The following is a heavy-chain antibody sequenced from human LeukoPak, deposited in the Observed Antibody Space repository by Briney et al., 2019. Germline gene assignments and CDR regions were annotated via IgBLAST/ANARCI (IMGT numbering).Heavy chain of an antibody. Sequence: PSETLSLTCTVSGGSISSSSSYWGWIRQPPGKGLEWIGSIYYSGSTYYNPSLKSRVTISVDTSKNQFSLKLSSVTAADTAVYYCARWDIVVVVAATRYDSWIDYWGQGTLVTVSS. D-gene: IGHD2-15*01. CDR2: IYYSGST. CDR3: ARWDIVVVVAATRYDSWIDY. CDR1: GGSISSSSSY. J-gene: IGHJ4*02. V-gene: IGHV4-39*01.